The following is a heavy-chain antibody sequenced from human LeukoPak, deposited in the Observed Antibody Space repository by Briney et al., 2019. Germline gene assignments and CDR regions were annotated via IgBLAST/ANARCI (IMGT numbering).Heavy chain of an antibody. CDR2: VYYSGST. Sequence: SSETLSLTCTVSGTSISSYYWSWLRQPPGKGLEWIGYVYYSGSTNYNPSLKGRVTISLDTSKIQFSLKLSSVTAADTAVYYCARHDSAYSFDYWGQGALVTVSS. CDR1: GTSISSYY. D-gene: IGHD2-15*01. J-gene: IGHJ4*02. V-gene: IGHV4-59*08. CDR3: ARHDSAYSFDY.